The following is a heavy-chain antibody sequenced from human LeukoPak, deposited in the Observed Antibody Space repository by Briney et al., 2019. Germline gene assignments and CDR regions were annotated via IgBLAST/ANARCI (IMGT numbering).Heavy chain of an antibody. Sequence: GSLRLSCAASGFTFNNYCLHWVRQAPGKGLELVAVISYDGRNKHYPDSVKGRFTISRDISTDTLWLQMDSLRTEDTAVYYCAKGPLRGTAAAIDYWGQGTLVTVSS. CDR1: GFTFNNYC. D-gene: IGHD2-2*01. J-gene: IGHJ4*02. CDR3: AKGPLRGTAAAIDY. V-gene: IGHV3-30*18. CDR2: ISYDGRNK.